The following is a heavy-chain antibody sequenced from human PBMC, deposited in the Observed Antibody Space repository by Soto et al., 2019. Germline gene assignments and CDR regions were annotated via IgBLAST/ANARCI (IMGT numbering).Heavy chain of an antibody. CDR1: GFTFGDYA. D-gene: IGHD3-16*01. V-gene: IGHV3-9*01. CDR2: ISWNSGNI. Sequence: EVQLVESGGGLVQPGRSLRLSCAASGFTFGDYAMHWVRQAPGKGLEWVSGISWNSGNIGYADSVKGRFTISRDNAKNSLFLQMNSLRAEDTALYYCTKDRNNPYNTGGVFDIWGQGTMVTVSS. J-gene: IGHJ3*02. CDR3: TKDRNNPYNTGGVFDI.